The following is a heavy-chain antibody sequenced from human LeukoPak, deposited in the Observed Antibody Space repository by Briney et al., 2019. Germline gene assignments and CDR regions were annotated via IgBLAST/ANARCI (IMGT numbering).Heavy chain of an antibody. V-gene: IGHV3-21*01. D-gene: IGHD6-19*01. CDR3: ARDPSSGWPGAYYYYGMDV. Sequence: SGGSLRLSCAASGFTFSSYSMNWVRQAPGKGLEWVSSISSSSSYIYYADSVKGRFTISRDNAKNSLYLQMNSLRAEDTAVYSCARDPSSGWPGAYYYYGMDVWGQGTTVTVSS. CDR2: ISSSSSYI. J-gene: IGHJ6*02. CDR1: GFTFSSYS.